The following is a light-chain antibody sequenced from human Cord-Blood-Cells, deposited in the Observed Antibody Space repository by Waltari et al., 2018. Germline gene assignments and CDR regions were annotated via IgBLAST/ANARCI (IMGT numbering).Light chain of an antibody. V-gene: IGLV2-14*01. J-gene: IGLJ2*01. CDR2: DVS. Sequence: QSALTQPASVSGSPGQSITISSTGTSSDVGGDNYVSWYQQHPGKAPKLMLYDVSNRPSGVSKRFSGSKSGNTASLTISGLQAEDEADYYCSSYTSSSTLVFGGGTKLTVL. CDR3: SSYTSSSTLV. CDR1: SSDVGGDNY.